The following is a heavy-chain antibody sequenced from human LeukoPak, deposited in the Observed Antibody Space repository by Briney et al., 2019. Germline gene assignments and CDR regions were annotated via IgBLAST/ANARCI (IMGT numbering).Heavy chain of an antibody. Sequence: PGGSLRLSCAASGFTFDRYWMHWVRQTPGKRLVWVSRINQDGRYITYADSVQGRFTISRDTAKNTLFLQMNSLRVEDTAVYYCARAFRRGSSPGQYYFDYWGQGTLVTVSS. CDR1: GFTFDRYW. CDR3: ARAFRRGSSPGQYYFDY. J-gene: IGHJ4*02. D-gene: IGHD2/OR15-2a*01. CDR2: INQDGRYI. V-gene: IGHV3-74*01.